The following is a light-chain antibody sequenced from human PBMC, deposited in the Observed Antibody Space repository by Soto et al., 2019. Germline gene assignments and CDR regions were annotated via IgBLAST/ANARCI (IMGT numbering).Light chain of an antibody. J-gene: IGLJ3*02. V-gene: IGLV1-51*01. CDR2: DTD. CDR3: ATWDSGLSAVV. Sequence: QTLVTQPPSVSAAPGQKVTISCSGSTSNIGNNYVSWYQQLPEKAPKLLIYDTDKRPSGIPDRFSASKSGTSATLGITGLQTGDEAEYYCATWDSGLSAVVFGGGTQLTVL. CDR1: TSNIGNNY.